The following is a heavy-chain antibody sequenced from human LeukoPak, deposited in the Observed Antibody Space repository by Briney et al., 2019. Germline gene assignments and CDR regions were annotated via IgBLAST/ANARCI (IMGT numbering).Heavy chain of an antibody. CDR1: GFIVSSNY. CDR2: IYSGGTT. CDR3: ARVDYGDYGFDY. D-gene: IGHD4-17*01. J-gene: IGHJ4*02. Sequence: GGSLRLSCAASGFIVSSNYTSWVRQAPGKGLEWVSLIYSGGTTYYADSVKGRFTISRDNSKNTLYLQMNSLRAEDTAVYYCARVDYGDYGFDYWGQGTLVTVSS. V-gene: IGHV3-66*01.